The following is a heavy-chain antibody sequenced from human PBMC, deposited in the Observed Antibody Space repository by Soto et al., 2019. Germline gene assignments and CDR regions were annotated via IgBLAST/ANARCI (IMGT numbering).Heavy chain of an antibody. CDR2: IYYSEST. Sequence: PSETLSLTCTVSGGSISTYYWNWIRQTPGKGLEWIGYIYYSESTNYNPSLKIPVTISVDTSKNQFSLKLSSVTAADAAVYYCARDSRYCSGSSCSTQYAFDIWGQGTMVTVSS. CDR1: GGSISTYY. V-gene: IGHV4-59*08. J-gene: IGHJ3*02. CDR3: ARDSRYCSGSSCSTQYAFDI. D-gene: IGHD2-15*01.